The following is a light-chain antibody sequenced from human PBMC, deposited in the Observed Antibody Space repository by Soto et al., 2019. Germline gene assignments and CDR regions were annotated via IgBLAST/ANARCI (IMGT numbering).Light chain of an antibody. V-gene: IGKV3-15*01. J-gene: IGKJ1*01. Sequence: EIVMTQSPATLSLSPGERVTLSCRASQSISAILAWYQQKPGRAPRLLINGASTRATGVPARFSGSGSGTDFTLTISSLQSEDFAIYFCQQYYQWPWTFGQGTKLDIK. CDR2: GAS. CDR3: QQYYQWPWT. CDR1: QSISAI.